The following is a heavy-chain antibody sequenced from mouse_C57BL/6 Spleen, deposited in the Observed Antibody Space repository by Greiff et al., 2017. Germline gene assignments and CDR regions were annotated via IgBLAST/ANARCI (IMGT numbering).Heavy chain of an antibody. CDR2: IDPSDSYT. D-gene: IGHD1-1*01. V-gene: IGHV1-69*01. J-gene: IGHJ2*01. Sequence: QVQLQQPGAELVMPGASVKLSCKASGYTFTSYWMHWVKQRPGQGLEWIGEIDPSDSYTNYNQKFKGKSTLTVDKSSSTAYMQLSSLTSEDSAVYYCARGAITTVVAEGFDYGGQGTTLTVSS. CDR3: ARGAITTVVAEGFDY. CDR1: GYTFTSYW.